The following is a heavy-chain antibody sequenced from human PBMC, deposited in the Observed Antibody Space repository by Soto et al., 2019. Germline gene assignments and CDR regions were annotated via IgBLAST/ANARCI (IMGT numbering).Heavy chain of an antibody. V-gene: IGHV1-46*01. D-gene: IGHD2-21*01. Sequence: VQVSCTASGYTFTSYYMHWVRQAPGQGLEWMGIINPSGGSTSYAQKFQGRVTMTRDTSTSTVYMELSSLRSEDTAVDYCARDLVRAFVIWGQGTMVTV. CDR1: GYTFTSYY. CDR2: INPSGGST. J-gene: IGHJ3*02. CDR3: ARDLVRAFVI.